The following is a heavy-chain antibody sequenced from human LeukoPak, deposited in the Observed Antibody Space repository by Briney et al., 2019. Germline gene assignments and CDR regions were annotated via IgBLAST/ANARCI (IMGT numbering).Heavy chain of an antibody. Sequence: ETLSLTCTVSGGSISSGGYYWSWVRQAPGKGLEWVSVIYSGGSTYYADSVKGRFTISRDNSKNTLYLQMNSLRAEDTAVYYCAVYYYDSSGYSRDYWGQGTLVTVSS. CDR2: IYSGGST. CDR3: AVYYYDSSGYSRDY. V-gene: IGHV3-53*01. CDR1: GGSISSGGYY. J-gene: IGHJ4*02. D-gene: IGHD3-22*01.